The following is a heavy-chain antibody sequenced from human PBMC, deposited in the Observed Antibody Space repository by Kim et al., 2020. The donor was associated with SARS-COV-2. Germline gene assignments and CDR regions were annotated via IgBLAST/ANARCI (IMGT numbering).Heavy chain of an antibody. CDR2: MYYSGTT. D-gene: IGHD1-26*01. V-gene: IGHV4-39*01. CDR1: GGSFNSGTYY. J-gene: IGHJ4*02. CDR3: PRVVGGRLSDH. Sequence: SETLSLTCTVSGGSFNSGTYYWAWIRQPPGKGLEWIGTMYYSGTTYSNPSLKSRVTMSVDTSTNQFSLRLISVTAADTAVYYCPRVVGGRLSDHWGRG.